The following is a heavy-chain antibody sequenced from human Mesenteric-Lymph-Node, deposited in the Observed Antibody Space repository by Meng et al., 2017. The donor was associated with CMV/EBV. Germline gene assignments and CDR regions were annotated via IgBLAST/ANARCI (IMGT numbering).Heavy chain of an antibody. CDR2: ISSSSSHI. CDR3: ARGYAGAFDV. J-gene: IGHJ3*01. V-gene: IGHV3-21*01. D-gene: IGHD2-15*01. CDR1: GFTFSTYS. Sequence: GESLKISCAASGFTFSTYSMNWVRQAPGKGLEWVSSISSSSSHISYADSVKGRFTISRDNAKNSLCLQMNSLRAEDTAVYYCARGYAGAFDVWGQGTMVTVSS.